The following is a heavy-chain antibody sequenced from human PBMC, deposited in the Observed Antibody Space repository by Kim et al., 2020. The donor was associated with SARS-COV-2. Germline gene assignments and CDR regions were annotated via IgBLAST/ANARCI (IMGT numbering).Heavy chain of an antibody. J-gene: IGHJ6*02. D-gene: IGHD6-13*01. V-gene: IGHV6-1*01. Sequence: SQTLSLTCAISGDSVSSNSAAWNWIRQSPSRGLEWLGTTYYRSKWYNDYAVSVKSRITINPDTSKNQFSLQLNSVTPEDTAVYYCARVGLSQQLVLNYYGMTSGAKGPRSPSP. CDR2: TYYRSKWYN. CDR3: ARVGLSQQLVLNYYGMTS. CDR1: GDSVSSNSAA.